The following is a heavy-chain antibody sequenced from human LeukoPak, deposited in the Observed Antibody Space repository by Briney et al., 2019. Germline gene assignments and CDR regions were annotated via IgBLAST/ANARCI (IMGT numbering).Heavy chain of an antibody. V-gene: IGHV4-39*01. Sequence: KPSETLSLTCTVSGDSISNSDYYWGWIRQPPGKGLEWIALINYSGRTFYNPSLKSRVTISVDTSKNQFSLNLSSVTAADTAVFFCARHPTQNIDCWGQGTLVTVSS. CDR1: GDSISNSDYY. CDR2: INYSGRT. CDR3: ARHPTQNIDC. D-gene: IGHD2/OR15-2a*01. J-gene: IGHJ4*02.